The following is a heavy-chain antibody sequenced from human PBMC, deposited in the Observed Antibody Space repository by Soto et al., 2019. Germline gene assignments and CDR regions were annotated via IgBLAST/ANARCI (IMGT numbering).Heavy chain of an antibody. J-gene: IGHJ6*02. V-gene: IGHV6-1*01. CDR2: TYYRSKWYN. CDR3: ARGRYSYGLYGMDV. CDR1: GDSVSSNSAT. D-gene: IGHD5-18*01. Sequence: SQTLSLTCAISGDSVSSNSATRNSIRQSPSRGLEWLGRTYYRSKWYNDYAVSVKSRITISPDTSKNQLSLQLNSATPEDTAIYYCARGRYSYGLYGMDVWGQGTTVTVS.